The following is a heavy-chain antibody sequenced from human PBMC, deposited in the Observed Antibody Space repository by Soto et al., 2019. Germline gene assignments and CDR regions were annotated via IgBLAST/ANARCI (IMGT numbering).Heavy chain of an antibody. CDR3: AKDPHSGSVPDYFDY. D-gene: IGHD1-26*01. CDR1: GFTFSSYA. V-gene: IGHV3-23*01. CDR2: ISGSGVST. Sequence: EVQLLESEGGLVQPGGSLRLSCAASGFTFSSYAMNWVRQAPGKGLEWVSAISGSGVSTYYADSVKGRFTISRDNSKNTVYLQMNSLRVEDTSVYYCAKDPHSGSVPDYFDYWGQGTLVTVSS. J-gene: IGHJ4*02.